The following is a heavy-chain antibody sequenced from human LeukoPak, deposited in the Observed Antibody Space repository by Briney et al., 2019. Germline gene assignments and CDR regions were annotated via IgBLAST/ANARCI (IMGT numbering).Heavy chain of an antibody. CDR3: ATRSNRGYSGYDFGVYYYYYYMDV. Sequence: SVKVSCKASGGTFSSYAISWVRQAPGQGLEWMGGIIPIFGTANYAQKFQGRVTITADKSTSTAYMELSSLRSEDTAVYYCATRSNRGYSGYDFGVYYYYYYMDVWGKGTTVTVSS. J-gene: IGHJ6*03. D-gene: IGHD5-12*01. CDR1: GGTFSSYA. V-gene: IGHV1-69*06. CDR2: IIPIFGTA.